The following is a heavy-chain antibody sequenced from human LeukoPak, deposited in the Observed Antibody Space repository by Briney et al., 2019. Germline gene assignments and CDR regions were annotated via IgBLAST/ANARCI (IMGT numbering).Heavy chain of an antibody. J-gene: IGHJ4*02. CDR1: GYIFTNYG. CDR2: ISGYNDNA. Sequence: ASVKVSCKVSGYIFTNYGISWVRQAPGQGLEWVGWISGYNDNAHYAQKLQGRVTMTRETSTSTVYMELRSLSSDDTAIYYCVRDGNDVMDYWGQGTLVTVSS. CDR3: VRDGNDVMDY. V-gene: IGHV1-18*01. D-gene: IGHD1-1*01.